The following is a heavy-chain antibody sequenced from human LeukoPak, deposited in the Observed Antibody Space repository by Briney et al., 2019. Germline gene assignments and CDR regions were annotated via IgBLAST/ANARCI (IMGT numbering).Heavy chain of an antibody. CDR3: ARRGFVIRSLLLVGFHKEAYYFDY. D-gene: IGHD2-21*01. CDR1: GFTLSNYG. Sequence: GGSLRLSCAVSGFTLSNYGMSWVRQAPGKGLEWVAGISGSAGGTNYADPVKGRFTISRDNAKNTLYLQMSSLRAEDTAVYFCARRGFVIRSLLLVGFHKEAYYFDYWGQGALVTVSS. J-gene: IGHJ4*02. CDR2: ISGSAGGT. V-gene: IGHV3-23*01.